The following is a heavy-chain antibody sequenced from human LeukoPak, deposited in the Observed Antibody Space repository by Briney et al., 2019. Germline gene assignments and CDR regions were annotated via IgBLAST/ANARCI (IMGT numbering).Heavy chain of an antibody. V-gene: IGHV1-2*02. CDR1: GYSFSDFY. D-gene: IGHD5-18*01. Sequence: ASVKVSCKASGYSFSDFYIHWVRQAPGQGLECMGWINPKSGDTTYAERFRGRVTMTRDTSFNTVYLELTSLYSDDTAVFYCARDYSDGYNRRDAFDVWGQGTTLIVSS. CDR2: INPKSGDT. CDR3: ARDYSDGYNRRDAFDV. J-gene: IGHJ3*01.